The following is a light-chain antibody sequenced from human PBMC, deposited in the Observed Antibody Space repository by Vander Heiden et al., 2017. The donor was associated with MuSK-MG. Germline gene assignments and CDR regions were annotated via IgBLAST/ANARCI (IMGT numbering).Light chain of an antibody. J-gene: IGKJ5*01. CDR2: DAS. Sequence: EIVLTQSPATLSLSPGERATLSCRASKSVSSYLAWYQQKPGQAPRLLIYDASNRATGSPDRFSGSGYGTDFTLTISSLEPEECAVYYCQQRSNGLHVSITFGQGTRLXIK. CDR1: KSVSSY. CDR3: QQRSNGLHVSIT. V-gene: IGKV3-11*01.